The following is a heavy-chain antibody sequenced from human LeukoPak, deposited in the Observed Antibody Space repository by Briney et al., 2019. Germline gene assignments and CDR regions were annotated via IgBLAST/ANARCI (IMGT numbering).Heavy chain of an antibody. J-gene: IGHJ6*03. CDR3: ARDSQFSAPYYYYYYMDV. Sequence: ASVKVSCKASGGTFSSYAISWVRQAPGQGLEWMGGIIPIFGTANYAQKFQGRVTITADESTSTAYMELSSLRSEDTAVYYCARDSQFSAPYYYYYYMDVWGKGTTVTVSS. V-gene: IGHV1-69*13. CDR1: GGTFSSYA. D-gene: IGHD4-11*01. CDR2: IIPIFGTA.